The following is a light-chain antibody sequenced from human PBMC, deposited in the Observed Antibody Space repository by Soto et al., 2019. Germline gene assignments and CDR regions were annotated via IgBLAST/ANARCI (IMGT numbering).Light chain of an antibody. CDR3: QQYDNWPPCT. V-gene: IGKV1-33*01. Sequence: DIQMTQSPSSLSASVGDTVTITCQASQDITNHLNWYQQKPGKAPNLLIYDASHLETGVPSRFSGSGSGTYFTLTISSLQPEDFAVYYCQQYDNWPPCTFGQGTKLEVK. J-gene: IGKJ2*02. CDR2: DAS. CDR1: QDITNH.